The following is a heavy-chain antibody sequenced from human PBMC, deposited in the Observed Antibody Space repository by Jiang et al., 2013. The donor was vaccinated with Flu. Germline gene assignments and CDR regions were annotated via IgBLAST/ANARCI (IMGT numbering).Heavy chain of an antibody. CDR2: IYYSGST. J-gene: IGHJ4*02. D-gene: IGHD2-15*01. CDR1: GGSISSHY. V-gene: IGHV4-59*11. CDR3: ARGVVLGHPEF. Sequence: PGLVKPSETLSLTCTVSGGSISSHYWSWIRQPPGRGLEWIGYIYYSGSTNYNPSLKSRVTISVDTSKSHFSLKLTSVTAADTAVYYCARGVVLGHPEFWGQGTLVTVSS.